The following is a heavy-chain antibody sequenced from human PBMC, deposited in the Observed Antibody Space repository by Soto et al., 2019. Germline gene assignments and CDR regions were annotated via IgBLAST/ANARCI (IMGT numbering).Heavy chain of an antibody. CDR2: IYHSGST. CDR1: GYSISSGYY. V-gene: IGHV4-38-2*02. J-gene: IGHJ6*02. D-gene: IGHD2-15*01. Sequence: PSETLSLTCAVSGYSISSGYYWGWIRQHPGKGLEWIGSIYHSGSTYYNPSLKSRGTISVDTSKNQFSLKLSSVTAADTAVYYYARDPYCSGGSCYSVGYYYGMDVWGQGTTVTVSS. CDR3: ARDPYCSGGSCYSVGYYYGMDV.